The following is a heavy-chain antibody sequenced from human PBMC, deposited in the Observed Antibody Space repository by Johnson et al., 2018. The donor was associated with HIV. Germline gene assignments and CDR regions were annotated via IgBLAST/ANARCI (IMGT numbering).Heavy chain of an antibody. Sequence: MLLVESGGGLVQPGGSLRLSCAVYGLSFSKAWMSWVRQAPGKGLEWVGCIKTKIEGGTTDYAASVKGRFTISRDDSKNNLYLQMNSLKTEDTAVYYCTTAGGRDTIFGVANDAFDIWGQGTMVTVSS. CDR2: IKTKIEGGTT. J-gene: IGHJ3*02. D-gene: IGHD3-3*01. CDR3: TTAGGRDTIFGVANDAFDI. V-gene: IGHV3-15*01. CDR1: GLSFSKAW.